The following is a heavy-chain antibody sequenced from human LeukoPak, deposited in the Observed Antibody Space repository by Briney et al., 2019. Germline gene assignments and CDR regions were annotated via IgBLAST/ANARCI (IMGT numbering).Heavy chain of an antibody. Sequence: SVKVSCKASGGTFSSYAISWVRQAPGHGLEWMGGIIPIFGTANYAQKFQGRVTITADESTSTAYMELSSLRSEDTAVYYCARHNTAMVYSLSYWGQGTLVTVSS. D-gene: IGHD5-18*01. J-gene: IGHJ4*02. CDR1: GGTFSSYA. CDR3: ARHNTAMVYSLSY. CDR2: IIPIFGTA. V-gene: IGHV1-69*13.